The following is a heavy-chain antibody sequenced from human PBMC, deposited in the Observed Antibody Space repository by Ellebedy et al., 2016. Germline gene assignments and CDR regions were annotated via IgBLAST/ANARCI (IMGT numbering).Heavy chain of an antibody. CDR1: GYSFTSYR. V-gene: IGHV5-51*01. D-gene: IGHD1-26*01. CDR2: IYPGDSDT. CDR3: ARPGWEHQPGGFDY. J-gene: IGHJ4*02. Sequence: GGSLRLXCKGSGYSFTSYRIGWVRQMPGKGLEWMGIIYPGDSDTRYSPSFQGQVTISADKSISTAYLQWSSLKASDTAMYYCARPGWEHQPGGFDYWGQGTLVTVSS.